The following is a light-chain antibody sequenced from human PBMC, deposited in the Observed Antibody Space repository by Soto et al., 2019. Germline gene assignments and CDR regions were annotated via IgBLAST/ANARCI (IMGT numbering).Light chain of an antibody. V-gene: IGKV3-15*01. CDR1: QSVSSN. J-gene: IGKJ1*01. CDR3: LQYPNWWT. Sequence: EIVMTQSPATLSVSPGERATLSCRASQSVSSNLAWYQQKPGQAPRLLIYGASTRATGIPARFSGSGSGTVFTLTISCMSPEDSAHYSCLQYPNWWTFGQGTNVEIK. CDR2: GAS.